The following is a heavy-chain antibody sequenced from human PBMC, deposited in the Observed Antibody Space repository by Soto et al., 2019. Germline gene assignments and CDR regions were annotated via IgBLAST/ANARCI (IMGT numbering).Heavy chain of an antibody. CDR2: IYYSGST. CDR3: ARDNNSGSYPGPGPFDY. J-gene: IGHJ4*02. CDR1: GGSISSAGYY. D-gene: IGHD1-26*01. V-gene: IGHV4-31*03. Sequence: SETLSLTCTVSGGSISSAGYYWSWIRQHRGKGLEWIGYIYYSGSTYYNPSLKSRVTISVDTSKKQLSLKLSSVTAADTAVYYCARDNNSGSYPGPGPFDYWGQGTLVTVSS.